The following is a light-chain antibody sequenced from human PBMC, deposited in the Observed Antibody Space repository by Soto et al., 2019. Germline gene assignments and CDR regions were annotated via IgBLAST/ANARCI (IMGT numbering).Light chain of an antibody. V-gene: IGKV3-15*01. J-gene: IGKJ3*01. Sequence: EIGMTQSPATLSVTPGERATLSCRASQSVSSNLAWYQQKPGQAPRLLIYGASTRATGIPARFSGSGSGTEFTLTISSLQSEDFAVYYCQQYNKFFNFGPGTKVDIK. CDR2: GAS. CDR3: QQYNKFFN. CDR1: QSVSSN.